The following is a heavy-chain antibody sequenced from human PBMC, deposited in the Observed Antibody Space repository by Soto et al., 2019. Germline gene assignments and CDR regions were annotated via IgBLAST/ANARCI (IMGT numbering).Heavy chain of an antibody. V-gene: IGHV1-69*01. CDR3: ARDRPHCVGSSDCSPYGMDV. CDR2: IIPIFGTT. CDR1: GGTFSSSV. Sequence: QVQLEQSGAEVKKPGSSVKVACKASGGTFSSSVISWVRQAPGQGLEWMGGIIPIFGTTNYAQKLQGRVTITADESTNTAYMELRSLRSEDTAEYYCARDRPHCVGSSDCSPYGMDVWGRGTMVTVSS. D-gene: IGHD2-21*01. J-gene: IGHJ6*02.